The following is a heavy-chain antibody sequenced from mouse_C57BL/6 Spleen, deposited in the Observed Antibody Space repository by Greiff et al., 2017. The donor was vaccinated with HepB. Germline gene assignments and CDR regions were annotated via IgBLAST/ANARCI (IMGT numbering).Heavy chain of an antibody. CDR1: GYTFTSYW. CDR2: IDPNSGGT. V-gene: IGHV1-72*01. D-gene: IGHD2-1*01. CDR3: AREAGVYYGHWYFDV. Sequence: QVQLQQPGAELVKPGASVKLSCKASGYTFTSYWMHWVKQRPGRGLEWIGRIDPNSGGTKYNEKFKSKATLTVDKPSSTAYMQLSSLTSEYSAVYYCAREAGVYYGHWYFDVWGTGTTVTVSS. J-gene: IGHJ1*03.